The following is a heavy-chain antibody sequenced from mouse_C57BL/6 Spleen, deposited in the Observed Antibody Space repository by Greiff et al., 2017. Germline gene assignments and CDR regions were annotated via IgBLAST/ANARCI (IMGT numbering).Heavy chain of an antibody. CDR2: ISGGGGNT. V-gene: IGHV5-9*01. J-gene: IGHJ3*01. CDR1: GFTFSSYT. Sequence: EVMLVESGGGLVKPGGSLKLSCAASGFTFSSYTMSWVRQTPEKRLEWVATISGGGGNTYYPDSVKGRFTISRVNAKNTLYLQMSSLRSEDTALYYCARQGDEGAWFAYWGQGTLVTVSA. D-gene: IGHD3-3*01. CDR3: ARQGDEGAWFAY.